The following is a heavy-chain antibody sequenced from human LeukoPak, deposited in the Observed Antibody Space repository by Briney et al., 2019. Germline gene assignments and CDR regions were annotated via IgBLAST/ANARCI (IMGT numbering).Heavy chain of an antibody. D-gene: IGHD4-17*01. V-gene: IGHV3-21*01. CDR2: ISSSSSYI. CDR1: GFTFSSYS. CDR3: ARGGSYGDYSRV. J-gene: IGHJ6*02. Sequence: GGSLRLSCAASGFTFSSYSMNWVRQAPGKGLEWVSSISSSSSYIYYADSVKGRFTISRDNAKNSLFLQMNSLRAEDTAVYYCARGGSYGDYSRVWGQGTTVTVSS.